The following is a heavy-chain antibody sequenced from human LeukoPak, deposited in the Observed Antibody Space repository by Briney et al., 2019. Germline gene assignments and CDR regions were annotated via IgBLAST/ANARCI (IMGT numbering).Heavy chain of an antibody. J-gene: IGHJ4*02. CDR2: IRYDGSNK. V-gene: IGHV3-30*02. CDR1: GFNFSNFG. CDR3: AKVPDYYDSSKY. D-gene: IGHD3-22*01. Sequence: GGSLRLSCTGSGFNFSNFGMHWVRQAPGKGLEWVAFIRYDGSNKYYADSVKGRFTISRDNSKNTLYLQMNSLRAEDTAVYYCAKVPDYYDSSKYWGQGTLVTVSS.